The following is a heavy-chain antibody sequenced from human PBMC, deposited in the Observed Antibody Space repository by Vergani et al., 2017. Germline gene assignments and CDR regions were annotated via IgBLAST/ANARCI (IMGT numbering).Heavy chain of an antibody. CDR3: AREGAGYSSSWYRGGFDP. D-gene: IGHD6-13*01. J-gene: IGHJ5*02. CDR1: GGSISSYY. CDR2: IYYSGST. V-gene: IGHV4-59*01. Sequence: QVQLQESGPGLVKPSETLSLTCTVSGGSISSYYWSWIRQPPGKGLEWIGYIYYSGSTNYNPSLKSRVTISVDTSKNQFSLKLSSVTAADTAVYCCAREGAGYSSSWYRGGFDPWGQGTLVTVSS.